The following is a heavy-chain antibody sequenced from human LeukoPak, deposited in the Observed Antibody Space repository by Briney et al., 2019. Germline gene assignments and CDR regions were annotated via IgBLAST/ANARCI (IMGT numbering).Heavy chain of an antibody. V-gene: IGHV3-23*01. CDR3: AKPGFGGVIVPFDY. D-gene: IGHD3-16*02. CDR1: GFTFSSYA. Sequence: GGSLRLSCAASGFTFSSYAMSWVRQAPGKGLEWVSAISGSGGSTYYADSVKGRFTISRDNSKNTLYLQMNSLRAEDTAVYYRAKPGFGGVIVPFDYWGQGTLVTVSS. CDR2: ISGSGGST. J-gene: IGHJ4*02.